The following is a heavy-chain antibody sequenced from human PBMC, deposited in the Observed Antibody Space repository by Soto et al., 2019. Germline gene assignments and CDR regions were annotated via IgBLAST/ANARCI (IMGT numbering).Heavy chain of an antibody. Sequence: EVQLVESGGDLVQPGGSLRLSCAASGFTFSTYWMHWVRQAPVKGLLWVSRIKTDGTYATYADSVKGRFTISRDNAKNTLYLQMHSLRVEDAAVYYCAAGGSGYYANWGQGTLVTVSS. J-gene: IGHJ4*02. CDR3: AAGGSGYYAN. CDR2: IKTDGTYA. V-gene: IGHV3-74*01. D-gene: IGHD3-22*01. CDR1: GFTFSTYW.